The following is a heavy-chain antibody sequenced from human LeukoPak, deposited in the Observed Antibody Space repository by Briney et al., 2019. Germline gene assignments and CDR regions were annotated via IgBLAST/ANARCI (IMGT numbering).Heavy chain of an antibody. Sequence: GGSLRLSCAASGFTFSSYWMSWVRQAPGKGLEWVANIKQDGSEKYYVDSVKGRFTISRDNAKNSLYLQMNSLRAEDTAVYYCARDQDDSSGYYYDCWGQGTLVTVSS. V-gene: IGHV3-7*01. J-gene: IGHJ4*02. CDR2: IKQDGSEK. CDR3: ARDQDDSSGYYYDC. D-gene: IGHD3-22*01. CDR1: GFTFSSYW.